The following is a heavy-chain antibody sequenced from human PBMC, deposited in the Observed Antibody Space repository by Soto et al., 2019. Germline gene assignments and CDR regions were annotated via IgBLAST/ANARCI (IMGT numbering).Heavy chain of an antibody. CDR1: GGSISSGGYY. V-gene: IGHV4-31*02. D-gene: IGHD3-22*01. CDR3: ATTVPKRSDYYDSSGYPDAFDI. Sequence: SETLSLTXTVSGGSISSGGYYWSWIRQHPGKGLEWIGYIYYSGSTYYNPSLKSRVTISVDTSKNQFSLKLSSVTAADTAVYYCATTVPKRSDYYDSSGYPDAFDIWGQGTMVTVSS. CDR2: IYYSGST. J-gene: IGHJ3*02.